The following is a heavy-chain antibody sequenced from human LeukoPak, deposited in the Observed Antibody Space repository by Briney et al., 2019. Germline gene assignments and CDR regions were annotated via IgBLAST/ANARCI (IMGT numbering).Heavy chain of an antibody. CDR3: ASLDIVVVPAALDY. D-gene: IGHD2-2*03. V-gene: IGHV4-34*01. CDR2: IYYSGST. J-gene: IGHJ4*02. CDR1: GGSFSGYY. Sequence: KPSETLSLNCAVYGGSFSGYYWGWIRQPPGKGLGWIGRIYYSGSTYYNPSLKSRVTISVDTSKNQFSLKLSSVTAADTAVYYCASLDIVVVPAALDYWGQGTLVTVSS.